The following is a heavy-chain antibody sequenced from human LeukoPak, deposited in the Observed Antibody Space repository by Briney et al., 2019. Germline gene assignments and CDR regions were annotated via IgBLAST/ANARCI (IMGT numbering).Heavy chain of an antibody. D-gene: IGHD3-22*01. CDR1: GGSISNYY. V-gene: IGHV4-59*01. CDR2: IYYSGST. CDR3: ARDGYDSNGYYDC. J-gene: IGHJ4*02. Sequence: PSETLSLTCSVSGGSISNYYWSWIRQPPGKGLEWIGYIYYSGSTNYNPSLKSRVTISLDTSKSQFSLNLTSVTAADTAVYYCARDGYDSNGYYDCWVQGTLVTVSS.